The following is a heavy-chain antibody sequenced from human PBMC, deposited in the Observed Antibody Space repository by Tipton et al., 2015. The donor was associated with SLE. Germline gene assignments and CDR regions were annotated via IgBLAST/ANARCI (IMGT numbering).Heavy chain of an antibody. CDR2: INQDGSEK. CDR3: ARGGYNAAFDI. V-gene: IGHV3-7*01. D-gene: IGHD5-24*01. Sequence: SLRLSCAASGFTFSKYWMTWVRQAPGKGLEWVAIINQDGSEKQYEDSVKGRFTISRDNAKNSLYLQMNSLRGEDTAVYYCARGGYNAAFDIWGRGTMVTVSS. CDR1: GFTFSKYW. J-gene: IGHJ3*02.